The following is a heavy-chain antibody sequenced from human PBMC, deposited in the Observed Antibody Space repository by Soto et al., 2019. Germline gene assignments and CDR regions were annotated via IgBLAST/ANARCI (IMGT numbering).Heavy chain of an antibody. J-gene: IGHJ6*02. D-gene: IGHD2-15*01. CDR3: ARGQARYCSGGSCYGYRLSYYYYGMDG. CDR2: INHSGST. Sequence: SETLSLTCAVYGGSFSCYYWSWLRQPPGQGLEWLGEINHSGSTNYNPSLKSRVTISVDTSKNQFSLKLSSVTAADTAVYYCARGQARYCSGGSCYGYRLSYYYYGMDGWGQGTTVTVSS. CDR1: GGSFSCYY. V-gene: IGHV4-34*01.